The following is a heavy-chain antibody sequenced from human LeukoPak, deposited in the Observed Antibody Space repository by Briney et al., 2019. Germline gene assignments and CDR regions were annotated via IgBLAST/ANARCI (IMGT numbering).Heavy chain of an antibody. V-gene: IGHV4-31*03. CDR1: GGSISSGGYY. J-gene: IGHJ6*02. CDR2: IYYSGST. CDR3: ARDRAKGYYYYGMDV. Sequence: SETLSLTCTVSGGSISSGGYYWSWIRQHPGKGLEWIGYIYYSGSTYYNPSLKSRVTISVDASKNQFSLKLSSVTAADTAVYYCARDRAKGYYYYGMDVWGQGTTVTVSS.